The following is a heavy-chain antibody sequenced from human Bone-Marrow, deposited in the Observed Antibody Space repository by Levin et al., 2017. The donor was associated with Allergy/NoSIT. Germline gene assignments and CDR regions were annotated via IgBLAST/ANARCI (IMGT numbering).Heavy chain of an antibody. D-gene: IGHD6-19*01. Sequence: GESLKISCAASGFPFSTYAMHWVRQAPGKGLEWVAVVSYDESREYSYADSVKGRFTISRDNSKNTVYLQMNSLRVEDTAVYYCARDQQWLAGGMDVWGQGTTVTVSS. J-gene: IGHJ6*02. V-gene: IGHV3-30*04. CDR2: VSYDESRE. CDR1: GFPFSTYA. CDR3: ARDQQWLAGGMDV.